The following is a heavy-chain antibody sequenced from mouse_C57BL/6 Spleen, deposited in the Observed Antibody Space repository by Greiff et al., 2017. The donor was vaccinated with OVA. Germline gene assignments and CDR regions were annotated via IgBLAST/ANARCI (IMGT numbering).Heavy chain of an antibody. D-gene: IGHD2-4*01. CDR2: ISSGSSTI. CDR1: GFTFSDYG. CDR3: ARTYDYDGSYWYFDV. V-gene: IGHV5-17*01. J-gene: IGHJ1*03. Sequence: EVHLVESGGGLVKPGGSLKLSCAASGFTFSDYGMHWVRQAPEKGLEWVAYISSGSSTIYYADTVKGRFTISRDNAKNTLFLQMTSLRSEDTAMYYCARTYDYDGSYWYFDVWGTGTTVTVSS.